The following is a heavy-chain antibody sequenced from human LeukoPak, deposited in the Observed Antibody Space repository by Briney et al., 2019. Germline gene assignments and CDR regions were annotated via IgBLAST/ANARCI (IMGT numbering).Heavy chain of an antibody. CDR3: AKGDCSGVTCYRFDY. V-gene: IGHV3-23*01. CDR2: ITGSGDNT. Sequence: GGSLRLSCAASGFTFSSYAMSWVRQAPGKGLEWVSGITGSGDNTYYADSVKGRFTVSRDNSKNTLFLQMNSLRAGDTAVYFCAKGDCSGVTCYRFDYWGRGTLVTVSS. D-gene: IGHD2-15*01. J-gene: IGHJ4*02. CDR1: GFTFSSYA.